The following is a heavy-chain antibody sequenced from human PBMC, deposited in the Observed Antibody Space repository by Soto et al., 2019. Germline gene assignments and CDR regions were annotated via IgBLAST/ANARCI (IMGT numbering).Heavy chain of an antibody. CDR3: ARYGVTTMVRGVIMYFDY. J-gene: IGHJ4*02. CDR1: GGTFSSYT. D-gene: IGHD3-10*01. Sequence: ASVKVSCKASGGTFSSYTISWVRQAPGQGLEWMGRIIPILGIASYAQKFEGRVTITADDSPSPAYMELSSLRSEDTAVSYCARYGVTTMVRGVIMYFDYLGQGTLVIVSS. CDR2: IIPILGIA. V-gene: IGHV1-69*02.